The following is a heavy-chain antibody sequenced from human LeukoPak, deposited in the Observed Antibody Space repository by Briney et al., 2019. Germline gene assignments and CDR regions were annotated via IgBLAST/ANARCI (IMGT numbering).Heavy chain of an antibody. CDR3: TADGTRSGIAAPDY. J-gene: IGHJ4*02. Sequence: GGSLRLSCAASGVTFTNAWRSWVRQAPGKGLEWVGRIKSKTDGGATDYAAPVKGRFTISRDDSKNTLYLQMNSLKIEDTAVYYCTADGTRSGIAAPDYWGQGTLVTVSS. CDR2: IKSKTDGGAT. V-gene: IGHV3-15*01. CDR1: GVTFTNAW. D-gene: IGHD6-13*01.